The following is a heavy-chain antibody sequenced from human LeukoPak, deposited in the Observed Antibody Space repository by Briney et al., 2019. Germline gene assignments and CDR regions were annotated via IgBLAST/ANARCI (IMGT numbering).Heavy chain of an antibody. CDR2: IYTSGST. J-gene: IGHJ6*03. D-gene: IGHD1-26*01. CDR3: ARDSTYSGSYYPWLDYYYYYMDV. Sequence: SETLSLTCTVSGGSISSSSYYWGWIRQPPGKGLEWIGRIYTSGSTNYNPSLKSRVTMSVDTPKNQFPLKLSSVTAADTAVYYCARDSTYSGSYYPWLDYYYYYMDVWGKGTTVTISS. V-gene: IGHV4-39*06. CDR1: GGSISSSSYY.